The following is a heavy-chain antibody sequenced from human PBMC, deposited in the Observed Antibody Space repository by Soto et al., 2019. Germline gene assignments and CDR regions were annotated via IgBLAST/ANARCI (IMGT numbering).Heavy chain of an antibody. Sequence: LQESGPGLLKPSETLSLTCAVSGASIGSTTYYWGWLRQPAGKGLEWIGSVEYSGITYYNPSLKSRLSLSVESSSTHCSLRLRSVTAADTALYYCVRPRVSDMLTGAFDTWGQGIMVTVSS. CDR1: GASIGSTTYY. J-gene: IGHJ5*02. D-gene: IGHD3-9*01. CDR2: VEYSGIT. CDR3: VRPRVSDMLTGAFDT. V-gene: IGHV4-39*02.